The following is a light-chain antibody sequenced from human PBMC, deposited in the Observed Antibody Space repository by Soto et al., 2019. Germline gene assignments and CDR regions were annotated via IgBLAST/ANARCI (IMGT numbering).Light chain of an antibody. CDR3: QQYNCYP. J-gene: IGKJ4*01. CDR1: QSISSW. Sequence: DIQMTQSLSTLSASVGDRVTITCRASQSISSWLAWYQQKPGKAPKLLIYKASSLESGVPSRFSGSGSGTEFTLTISSLQPDDFATYYCQQYNCYPFGGGTKVEIK. CDR2: KAS. V-gene: IGKV1-5*03.